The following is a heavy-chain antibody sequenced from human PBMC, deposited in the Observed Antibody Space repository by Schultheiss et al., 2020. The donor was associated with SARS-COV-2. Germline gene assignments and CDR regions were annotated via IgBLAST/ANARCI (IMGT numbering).Heavy chain of an antibody. J-gene: IGHJ4*02. Sequence: GGSLRLSCAASGFTFSSYAMSWVRQAPGKGLEWVSAISGSGSTIYYADSVKGRFTISRDNAKNTLYLQMNSLRAEDTAVYYCARDRRIAVAGYFDYWGQGTLVTVSS. V-gene: IGHV3-23*01. CDR3: ARDRRIAVAGYFDY. CDR1: GFTFSSYA. D-gene: IGHD6-19*01. CDR2: ISGSGSTI.